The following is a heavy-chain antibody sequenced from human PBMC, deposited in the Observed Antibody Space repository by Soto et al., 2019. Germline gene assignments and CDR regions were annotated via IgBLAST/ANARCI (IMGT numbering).Heavy chain of an antibody. J-gene: IGHJ6*02. D-gene: IGHD6-19*01. Sequence: ASVKVSCKTSGYPFSSYGISWVRQAPGQGLEWLGWISGYNGKTEYGQKVQDRLTMTTDTSTNTVYMELRNLRSDDTAVYYCVRDFWQWLLQYYYGMAVWGQGTTVTVSS. CDR3: VRDFWQWLLQYYYGMAV. CDR1: GYPFSSYG. V-gene: IGHV1-18*04. CDR2: ISGYNGKT.